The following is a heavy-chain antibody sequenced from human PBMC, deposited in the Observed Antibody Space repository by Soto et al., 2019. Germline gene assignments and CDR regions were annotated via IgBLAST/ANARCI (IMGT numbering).Heavy chain of an antibody. CDR3: AKENQGGYSYGLDY. CDR1: GFTFGNYA. D-gene: IGHD5-18*01. CDR2: ISGDGGSK. Sequence: GGSLRLSCAASGFTFGNYAMHWVRQAPGKGLEWVSLISGDGGSKYYADSVKGRFTISRDNSKNSLYLQMNSLRTEDTALYYCAKENQGGYSYGLDYWGQGTLVTVSS. J-gene: IGHJ4*02. V-gene: IGHV3-43*02.